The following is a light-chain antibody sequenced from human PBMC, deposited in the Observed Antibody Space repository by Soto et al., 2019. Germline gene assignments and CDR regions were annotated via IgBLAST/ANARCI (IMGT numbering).Light chain of an antibody. CDR3: QQYGSSPRIT. Sequence: EIVLTQPPGPLSLSPGERATLSCRAGQSVSSSYLAGYQQKPCQAPRLLIYGASSRATGIPDRFSGSGSGTDFTLTISRLEPEDFAVYYCQQYGSSPRITFGQGTRLEIK. CDR2: GAS. V-gene: IGKV3-20*01. J-gene: IGKJ5*01. CDR1: QSVSSSY.